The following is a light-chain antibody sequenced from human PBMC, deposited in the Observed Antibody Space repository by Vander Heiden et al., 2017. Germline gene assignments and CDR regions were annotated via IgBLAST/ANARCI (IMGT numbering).Light chain of an antibody. CDR3: CSYAGSSTVV. V-gene: IGLV2-23*02. J-gene: IGLJ2*01. Sequence: QSALTQPASVSGSPGQSITLSCTGTSRDVGSYNLVSWYQQHPGKAPKLMIYDVSKRPSGVSNRFSGSKSGNTASLTISGLQAEDEADYYCCSYAGSSTVVFGGGTRLTVL. CDR1: SRDVGSYNL. CDR2: DVS.